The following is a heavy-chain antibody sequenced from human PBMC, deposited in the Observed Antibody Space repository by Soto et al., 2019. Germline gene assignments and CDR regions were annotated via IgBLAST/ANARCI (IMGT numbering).Heavy chain of an antibody. D-gene: IGHD2-2*01. J-gene: IGHJ5*02. V-gene: IGHV1-18*04. CDR2: INAYNGNT. CDR3: AIVEGVVPAAIEFDP. Sequence: ASVKVSCKASGYTFTGYYMHWVRQAPGQGLEWMGWINAYNGNTNYAQKLQGRVTMTTDTSTSTAYMELRSLRSDDTAVYYCAIVEGVVPAAIEFDPWGQGTLVTVSS. CDR1: GYTFTGYY.